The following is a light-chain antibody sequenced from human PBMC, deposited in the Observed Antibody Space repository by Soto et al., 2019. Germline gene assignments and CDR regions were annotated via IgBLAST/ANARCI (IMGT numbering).Light chain of an antibody. V-gene: IGKV3-15*01. J-gene: IGKJ4*01. CDR2: DTS. CDR1: QGIGDT. CDR3: QRYNHWPLT. Sequence: EVVMTQSAATLSVSPREGATLSCRASQGIGDTLAWYQHKAGQTPSLLIYDTSTRATGVPARFSGSRSGTEFTLPINRLQSEDFAVYYCQRYNHWPLTFGGGPKVDIK.